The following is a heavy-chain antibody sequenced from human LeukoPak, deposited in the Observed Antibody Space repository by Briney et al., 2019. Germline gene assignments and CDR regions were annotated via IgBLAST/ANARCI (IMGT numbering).Heavy chain of an antibody. D-gene: IGHD5-24*01. CDR2: IYYSGST. V-gene: IGHV4-59*01. J-gene: IGHJ4*02. Sequence: PSETLSLTCTVSGGSLSSYYWNWIRQPPGKGLEWIGFIYYSGSTNYNPSLKSRVTISVNTSKNQFSLKLSSVTAADTAVYYCARDRGRDGYNYFDYWGQGTLVTVSS. CDR1: GGSLSSYY. CDR3: ARDRGRDGYNYFDY.